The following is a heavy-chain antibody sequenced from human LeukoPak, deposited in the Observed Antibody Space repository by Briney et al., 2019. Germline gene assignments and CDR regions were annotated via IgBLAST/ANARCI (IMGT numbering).Heavy chain of an antibody. CDR2: IYHSGST. J-gene: IGHJ4*02. CDR3: ARGVGLTQGGTFDY. V-gene: IGHV4-38-2*02. CDR1: GYSISSGFY. Sequence: SETLSLTCTVSGYSISSGFYWGWIRQPPGKGLEWIGSIYHSGSTHYSSSLKSRVTVSVDTSKNQLSLKLSSVTAADTAVYYCARGVGLTQGGTFDYWGQGALVSVSS. D-gene: IGHD1-1*01.